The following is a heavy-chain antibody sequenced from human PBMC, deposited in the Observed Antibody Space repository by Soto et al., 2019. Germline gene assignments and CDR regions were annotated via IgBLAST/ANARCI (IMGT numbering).Heavy chain of an antibody. CDR3: ARDDEEAAFDI. V-gene: IGHV4-59*01. J-gene: IGHJ3*02. CDR1: GGCISSYY. Sequence: SENLYITSTVSGGCISSYYWSWIRQPPGKGLEWIGYIYYSGSTNYNPSLKSRVTISVDTSKNQFSLKLSSVTAADTAVYYRARDDEEAAFDIWGQGTMVT. CDR2: IYYSGST.